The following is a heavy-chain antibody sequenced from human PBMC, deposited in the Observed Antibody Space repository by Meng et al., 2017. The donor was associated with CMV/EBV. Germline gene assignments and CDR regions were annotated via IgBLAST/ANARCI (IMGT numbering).Heavy chain of an antibody. Sequence: GGSLRLSCAASGFTFSSYWMHWVRQAPGKGLVWVSRINSDGSSTSYADSVKGRFTISRDNAKNTLYLQMNSLRAEDTALYYCAKDPGLKILVYAFDIWGQGTMVTVSS. CDR3: AKDPGLKILVYAFDI. D-gene: IGHD6-13*01. V-gene: IGHV3-74*01. CDR1: GFTFSSYW. J-gene: IGHJ3*02. CDR2: INSDGSST.